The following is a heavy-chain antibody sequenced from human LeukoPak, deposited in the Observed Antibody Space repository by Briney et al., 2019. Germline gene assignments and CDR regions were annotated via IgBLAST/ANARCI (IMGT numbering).Heavy chain of an antibody. V-gene: IGHV3-21*01. CDR3: AREDYHLWFGELGDPHFGY. CDR1: GFTFSSYS. CDR2: IGSSSSYI. J-gene: IGHJ4*02. Sequence: TAGGSLRPSCAASGFTFSSYSMNWVRQAPGKGLEWVSSIGSSSSYIYYADSVKGRFTISRDNAKNSLYLQMNSLRAEDTAVYYCAREDYHLWFGELGDPHFGYWGQGTLVAVSS. D-gene: IGHD3-10*01.